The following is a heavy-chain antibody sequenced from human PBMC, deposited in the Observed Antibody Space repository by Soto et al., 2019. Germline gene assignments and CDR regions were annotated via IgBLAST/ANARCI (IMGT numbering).Heavy chain of an antibody. CDR1: GYTFTSYG. J-gene: IGHJ4*02. D-gene: IGHD5-12*01. CDR3: ARDFTEETGCSGYDDFDY. CDR2: ISAYNGNT. Sequence: ASVKVSCKASGYTFTSYGISWVRQAPGQGLEWMGWISAYNGNTNYAQKLQGRVTMTTDTSTSTAYMELRSLRSDDTAVYYCARDFTEETGCSGYDDFDYWGQGTLVTVSS. V-gene: IGHV1-18*01.